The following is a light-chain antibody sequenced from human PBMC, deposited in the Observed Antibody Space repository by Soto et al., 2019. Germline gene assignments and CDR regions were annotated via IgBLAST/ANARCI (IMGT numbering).Light chain of an antibody. CDR3: QQRSDWPT. CDR1: QSVSSY. J-gene: IGKJ3*01. CDR2: DAS. V-gene: IGKV3-11*01. Sequence: EIVLTQSPATLSLSPGERATLSCRASQSVSSYIAWYQHKPGQAPRLLIYDASNRATGIPAGFSGGGSGTDFTLTISSLEPEDFAVYYCQQRSDWPTFGPGTKVDIK.